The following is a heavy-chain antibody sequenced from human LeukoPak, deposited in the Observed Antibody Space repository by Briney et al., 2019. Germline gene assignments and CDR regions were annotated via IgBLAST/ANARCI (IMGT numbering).Heavy chain of an antibody. CDR1: GFTFSSYW. V-gene: IGHV3-7*01. D-gene: IGHD1-26*01. CDR3: ARAYSGTYRAGGY. CDR2: IKQDGSEK. Sequence: PGGSLRLSCAASGFTFSSYWMSWVRQAPGKGLEWVANIKQDGSEKYYVDSVKGRFTISRDNAKNSLYLQMNSLRAEDTAVYYCARAYSGTYRAGGYWGQGTLVTVSS. J-gene: IGHJ4*02.